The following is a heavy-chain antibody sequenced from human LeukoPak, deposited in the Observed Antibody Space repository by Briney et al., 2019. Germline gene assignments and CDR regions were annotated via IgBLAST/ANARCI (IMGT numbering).Heavy chain of an antibody. V-gene: IGHV4-34*01. CDR1: GGSFSGYY. D-gene: IGHD2-2*01. CDR3: ARGVATIVVVPAATYYYYYMDV. J-gene: IGHJ6*03. Sequence: SETLSLTCAVSGGSFSGYYWSWIRQPPGKGLEWIGEINHSGSTNYNPSLKSRVTISVDTSKNQFSLKLSSVTAADTAVYYCARGVATIVVVPAATYYYYYMDVWGKGTTVTVSS. CDR2: INHSGST.